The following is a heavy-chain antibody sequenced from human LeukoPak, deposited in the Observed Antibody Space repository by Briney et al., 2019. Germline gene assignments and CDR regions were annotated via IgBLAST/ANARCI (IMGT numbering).Heavy chain of an antibody. V-gene: IGHV4-31*03. CDR1: GGSISSGGYY. D-gene: IGHD6-13*01. CDR3: ARAGYSSSWYIIDYYGMDV. J-gene: IGHJ6*02. CDR2: IYYSGST. Sequence: SETLSLTCTVSGGSISSGGYYWRWVRQHPGRGLEWIGYIYYSGSTYYNPSRKSRVNISVDTSKNQFSLKLSSVTAADTAVYYCARAGYSSSWYIIDYYGMDVWGQGTTVTVSS.